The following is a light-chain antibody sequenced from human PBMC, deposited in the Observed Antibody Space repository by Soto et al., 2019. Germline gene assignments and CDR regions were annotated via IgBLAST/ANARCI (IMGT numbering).Light chain of an antibody. J-gene: IGLJ3*02. V-gene: IGLV6-57*01. CDR1: SGSIASNY. CDR2: EDN. CDR3: QSYDATNQV. Sequence: FLLTQPHSVSGSPGKTVIISCTRSSGSIASNYVQWYQQRPGSSPTTVIYEDNQRPSGVPDRFSGSIDSSSNSASLTISGLETEDEADYFCQSYDATNQVFGGGTKLTVL.